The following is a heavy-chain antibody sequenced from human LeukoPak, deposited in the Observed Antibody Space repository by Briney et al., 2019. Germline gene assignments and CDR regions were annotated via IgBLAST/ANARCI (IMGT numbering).Heavy chain of an antibody. CDR2: TYYRSKWYN. Sequence: SQTLSLTCAISGDSVSSNSAAWNWIRQSPSRGLEWLGRTYYRSKWYNDYAVSVKSRITINPDTSKNQFSLQLNSVTPEDTAVYYCARDSPFALPMKTYNWNYVDLYYYYYMDVWGKGTTVTVSS. D-gene: IGHD1-7*01. V-gene: IGHV6-1*01. J-gene: IGHJ6*03. CDR3: ARDSPFALPMKTYNWNYVDLYYYYYMDV. CDR1: GDSVSSNSAA.